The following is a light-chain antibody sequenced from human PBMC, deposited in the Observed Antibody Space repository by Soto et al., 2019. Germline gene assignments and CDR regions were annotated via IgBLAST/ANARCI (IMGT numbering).Light chain of an antibody. V-gene: IGKV3-20*01. CDR3: QEYDTSPYT. CDR1: QSVSSSY. Sequence: EIVLTQSPGTLSLSPGERAALSCRASQSVSSSYLAWYQQKPGQAPRLLIYGASSRATGIPDRFSGSGSGTDFTLTISGLELEDFAVYYYQEYDTSPYTFAQGTKV. J-gene: IGKJ2*01. CDR2: GAS.